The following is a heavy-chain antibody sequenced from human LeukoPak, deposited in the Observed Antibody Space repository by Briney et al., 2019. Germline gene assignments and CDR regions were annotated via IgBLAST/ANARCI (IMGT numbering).Heavy chain of an antibody. D-gene: IGHD3-22*01. Sequence: GASVKVSCKASGYTFTSYGISWVRQAPGQGLEWMGWISAYNGNTNYAQKLQGRVTMTTDTSTSTAYMELRSLRSDDTAVYYCARDGRPRAYDSSPYYFDYWGQGTLVTVSS. V-gene: IGHV1-18*01. J-gene: IGHJ4*02. CDR3: ARDGRPRAYDSSPYYFDY. CDR2: ISAYNGNT. CDR1: GYTFTSYG.